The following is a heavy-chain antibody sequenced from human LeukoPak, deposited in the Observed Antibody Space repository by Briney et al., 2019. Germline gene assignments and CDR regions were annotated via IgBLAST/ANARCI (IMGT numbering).Heavy chain of an antibody. CDR2: ISGSYDYK. CDR1: GFTFSTYS. CDR3: ARGYCDTSGCYTFLAY. D-gene: IGHD2-2*02. V-gene: IGHV3-21*01. Sequence: GGSLRLSCAASGFTFSTYSMNWVRQAPGKGLEWVSSISGSYDYKYYADSVKGRFTISRDNAKNPLYLQMNSLRAEDTGLCFCARGYCDTSGCYTFLAYWSEGTLLTVSS. J-gene: IGHJ4*02.